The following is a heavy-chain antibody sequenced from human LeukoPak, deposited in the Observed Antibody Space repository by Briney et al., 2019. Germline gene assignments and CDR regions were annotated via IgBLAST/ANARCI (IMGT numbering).Heavy chain of an antibody. Sequence: SETLSLTCTVSGGSISSGGYYWSWIRQHPGKGLEWIGYIYYSGSTYYNPSLKSRATISVDTSKNQFSLKLSSVTAADTAFYYRQRTAYDILTGYYNVGWYFDLWGRGTLVTVSS. J-gene: IGHJ2*01. V-gene: IGHV4-31*03. CDR1: GGSISSGGYY. D-gene: IGHD3-9*01. CDR3: QRTAYDILTGYYNVGWYFDL. CDR2: IYYSGST.